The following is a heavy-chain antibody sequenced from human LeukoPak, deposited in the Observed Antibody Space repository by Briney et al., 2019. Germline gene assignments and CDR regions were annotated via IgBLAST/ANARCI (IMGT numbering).Heavy chain of an antibody. D-gene: IGHD6-13*01. CDR1: GFTFSSNT. CDR3: TKRTPEYSSSWCLDY. V-gene: IGHV3-23*01. J-gene: IGHJ4*02. CDR2: IDGSGVTT. Sequence: AGGSLRLSCAASGFTFSSNTMSWVRQAPGKGLAWVSAIDGSGVTTFYADSVKGRFTVSRDNSKNTLFLQMNSLRAEDTAVYYCTKRTPEYSSSWCLDYWGRGTLVTVSS.